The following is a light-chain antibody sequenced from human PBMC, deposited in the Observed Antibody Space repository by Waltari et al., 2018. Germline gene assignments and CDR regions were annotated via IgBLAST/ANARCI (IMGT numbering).Light chain of an antibody. CDR2: DAA. CDR3: QQRSRWPLT. CDR1: QSIDIY. V-gene: IGKV3-11*01. J-gene: IGKJ4*01. Sequence: IVLPQSPATLSLSPGELATLSCRASQSIDIYLAWYQQRPGQAPRLLISDAAYRATGIPARFRGSGSGTDFTLTISSLEPEDFAVYSCQQRSRWPLTFGGGTKVEL.